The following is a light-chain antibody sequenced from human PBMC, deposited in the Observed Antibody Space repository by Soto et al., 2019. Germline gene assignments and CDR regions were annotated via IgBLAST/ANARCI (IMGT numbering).Light chain of an antibody. Sequence: QSVLTQPPSVSGAPGQRVTISCTGSSSNIGAGYDVHWYQQLPGTAPKLLIYGNSNRPSGVPDRFSGSKSGTLASLAITGVQAGDEADYYCQSYDSSLSGGVFGGGTKLTVL. CDR1: SSNIGAGYD. CDR2: GNS. CDR3: QSYDSSLSGGV. J-gene: IGLJ3*02. V-gene: IGLV1-40*01.